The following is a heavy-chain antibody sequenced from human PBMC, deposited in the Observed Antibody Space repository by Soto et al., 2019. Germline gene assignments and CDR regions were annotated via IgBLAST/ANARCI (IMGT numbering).Heavy chain of an antibody. D-gene: IGHD1-26*01. CDR1: GFTFNNCG. Sequence: PGGSLRLSCVASGFTFNNCGMNWVRQAPGKGLEWVSGISGSGVTIYYADSVKGRFTISRDTSKNTLYLQMNSLRAEDTAVYYCTKTASGTYSESWGQGTLVTVSS. CDR2: ISGSGVTI. CDR3: TKTASGTYSES. V-gene: IGHV3-23*01. J-gene: IGHJ4*02.